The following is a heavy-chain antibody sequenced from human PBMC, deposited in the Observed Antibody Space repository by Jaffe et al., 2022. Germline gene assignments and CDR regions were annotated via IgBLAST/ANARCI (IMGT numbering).Heavy chain of an antibody. D-gene: IGHD6-13*01. V-gene: IGHV3-23*01. CDR2: ISGNSGST. Sequence: EVQLLESGGGLVQPGGSLRLSCAASEFTFSGYAMNWVRQAPGKGLEWVSGISGNSGSTYYADSVKGRFTISRDNSKNMLYLQMNSLRVEDTAVYHCAKIGPPSSSWDQPGVEYFQHWGQGTLVTVSS. CDR1: EFTFSGYA. CDR3: AKIGPPSSSWDQPGVEYFQH. J-gene: IGHJ1*01.